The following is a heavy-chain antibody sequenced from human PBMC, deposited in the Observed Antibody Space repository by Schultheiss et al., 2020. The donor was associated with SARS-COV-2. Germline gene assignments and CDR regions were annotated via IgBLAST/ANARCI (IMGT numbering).Heavy chain of an antibody. J-gene: IGHJ6*02. Sequence: SETLSLTCTVSGDSISSYYWSWIRQPAGKGLEWIGRIYTSGSTNYNPSLKSRVTISVDTSKNQFSLKLSSVTAADTAVYYCSALLYSSGFHYGMDVWGQGTTVTVSS. CDR3: SALLYSSGFHYGMDV. V-gene: IGHV4-4*07. CDR2: IYTSGST. D-gene: IGHD6-19*01. CDR1: GDSISSYY.